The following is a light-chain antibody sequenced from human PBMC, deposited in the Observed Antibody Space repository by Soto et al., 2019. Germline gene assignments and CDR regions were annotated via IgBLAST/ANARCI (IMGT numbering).Light chain of an antibody. V-gene: IGKV1-12*01. CDR1: QSISNY. CDR2: AAS. J-gene: IGKJ4*01. CDR3: QQANSSPLT. Sequence: ASQSISNYLAWYQQKPEKAPRLLIYAASSLQSGVPLWFSGSGSGSDFTLTISSLQPLDFATYYCQQANSSPLTFGGGTKVDIK.